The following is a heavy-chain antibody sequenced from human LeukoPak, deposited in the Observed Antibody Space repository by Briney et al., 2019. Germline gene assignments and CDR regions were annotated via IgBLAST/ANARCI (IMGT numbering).Heavy chain of an antibody. D-gene: IGHD6-6*01. CDR3: ARGYSYSSSRRVGGFDY. CDR1: GGSFSGYY. V-gene: IGHV4-34*01. CDR2: INHSGST. J-gene: IGHJ4*02. Sequence: PSETLSLTCAVYGGSFSGYYWSWIRQPPGKGLEWIGEINHSGSTNYNPSLKSRVTISVDTSKNQFSLKLSSVTAADTAVYYCARGYSYSSSRRVGGFDYWGQGTLVTVSS.